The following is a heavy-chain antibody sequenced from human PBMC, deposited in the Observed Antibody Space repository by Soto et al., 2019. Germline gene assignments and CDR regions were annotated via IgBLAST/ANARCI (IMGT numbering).Heavy chain of an antibody. CDR2: IYYSGST. D-gene: IGHD6-13*01. V-gene: IGHV4-30-4*01. CDR3: ARMYSSSWYGYYYYYGMDV. CDR1: GGSISSGDYY. Sequence: SETLSLTCTVSGGSISSGDYYWSWIRQPPGKGLEWIGYIYYSGSTYYNPSLKSRVTISVDTSKNQFSLKLSSVTAADTAVYYCARMYSSSWYGYYYYYGMDVWGQGTTVTVS. J-gene: IGHJ6*02.